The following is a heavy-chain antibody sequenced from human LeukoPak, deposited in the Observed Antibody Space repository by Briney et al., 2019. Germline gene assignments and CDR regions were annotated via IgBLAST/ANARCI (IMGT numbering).Heavy chain of an antibody. Sequence: ASVKVSCKASGGTFSSYAISWVRQAPGQGLEWMGGIIPIFGTANYAQKFQGRVTITADESTSTAYMELSSLRSEDTAVYYCARVLAYCGSDCSSGWFDPWGQGTLVTVSS. CDR3: ARVLAYCGSDCSSGWFDP. CDR2: IIPIFGTA. V-gene: IGHV1-69*13. CDR1: GGTFSSYA. D-gene: IGHD2-21*02. J-gene: IGHJ5*02.